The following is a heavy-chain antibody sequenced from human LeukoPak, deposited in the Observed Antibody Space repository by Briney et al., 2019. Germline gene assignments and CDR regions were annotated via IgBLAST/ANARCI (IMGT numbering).Heavy chain of an antibody. J-gene: IGHJ4*01. CDR1: GGSISSYY. CDR3: ARSQLPSGYEGFNFGY. CDR2: IYTSGST. V-gene: IGHV4-4*07. D-gene: IGHD5-12*01. Sequence: SETLSLTCTVSGGSISSYYWSWIRQPAGKGLEWIGRIYTSGSTNYNPSLKSRVTMSVDTSKNQFSLKLSSVTAADTAVYYCARSQLPSGYEGFNFGYWGQGTLVTVSS.